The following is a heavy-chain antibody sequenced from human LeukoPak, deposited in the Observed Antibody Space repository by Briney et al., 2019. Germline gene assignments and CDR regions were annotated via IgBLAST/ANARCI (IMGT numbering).Heavy chain of an antibody. CDR2: ISDSGPTT. D-gene: IGHD6-19*01. J-gene: IGHJ4*02. CDR3: ATPLFTSGWHYFDY. V-gene: IGHV3-23*01. CDR1: GFTFSFSA. Sequence: GGSLRLSCAASGFTFSFSAMSWVRQAPGKGLEWVSTISDSGPTTYYADSVKGRFTISRDNSKSTLYLQMNSLRADDTAVYFCATPLFTSGWHYFDYWLQGTLVTVSS.